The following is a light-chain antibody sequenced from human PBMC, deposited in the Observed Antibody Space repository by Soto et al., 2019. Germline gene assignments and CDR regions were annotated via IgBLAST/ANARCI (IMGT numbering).Light chain of an antibody. Sequence: SYELTKPPSVSVSPGQTARITCSGDALPKQYAYWYQQKPGQAPVLVIYKDSERPSGIPERFSGSRSGTTVTLTISGVQAEDEADYYCQSADKSGTYVFGTGTKVTVL. CDR2: KDS. CDR3: QSADKSGTYV. V-gene: IGLV3-25*03. J-gene: IGLJ1*01. CDR1: ALPKQY.